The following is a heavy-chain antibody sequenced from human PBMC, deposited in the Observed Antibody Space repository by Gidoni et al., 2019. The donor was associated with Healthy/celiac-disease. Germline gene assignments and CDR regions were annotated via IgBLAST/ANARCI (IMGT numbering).Heavy chain of an antibody. V-gene: IGHV1-18*01. CDR3: ARGDYGDSRYNWFDP. CDR1: GYTFTSYG. J-gene: IGHJ5*02. Sequence: QVQLVQSGAEVKKPGASVKVSCKASGYTFTSYGISWVRQAPGQGLEWMGWFSAYNGNTNYAQKRQGRVTMTTDTSTSTAYMELRSLRSDDTAVYYCARGDYGDSRYNWFDPWGQGTLVTVSS. CDR2: FSAYNGNT. D-gene: IGHD4-17*01.